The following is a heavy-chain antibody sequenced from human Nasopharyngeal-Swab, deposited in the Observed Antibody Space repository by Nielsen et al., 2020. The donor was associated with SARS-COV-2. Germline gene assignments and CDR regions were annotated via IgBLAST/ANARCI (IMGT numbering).Heavy chain of an antibody. Sequence: SCPTLVKPTQTLTLTCTFLGFSLSTSGVGVGWIRQPPGKALELLALIYLDDDKRYSSSLKSRLTITKDTSKNQVVLTMTNMDPVDTATYYCAHRFRITVDYWGQGTLVTVSS. V-gene: IGHV2-5*02. J-gene: IGHJ4*02. CDR3: AHRFRITVDY. CDR2: IYLDDDK. CDR1: GFSLSTSGVG. D-gene: IGHD3-10*01.